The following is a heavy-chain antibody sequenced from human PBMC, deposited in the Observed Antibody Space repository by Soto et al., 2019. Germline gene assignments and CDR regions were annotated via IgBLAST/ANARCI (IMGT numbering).Heavy chain of an antibody. CDR3: ARDRHNNFFDP. J-gene: IGHJ5*02. V-gene: IGHV4-31*01. D-gene: IGHD6-6*01. CDR1: GASMSSGGYY. CDR2: IYYSGST. Sequence: QVQLQESGPGLVKPSQTLSLTCTVSGASMSSGGYYWTWIRQSPGKGQEWIGYIYYSGSTYYNPSFESPVAISLDTSRSQFSLTLHSVTAADTAIYYCARDRHNNFFDPWGQGTLVTVSS.